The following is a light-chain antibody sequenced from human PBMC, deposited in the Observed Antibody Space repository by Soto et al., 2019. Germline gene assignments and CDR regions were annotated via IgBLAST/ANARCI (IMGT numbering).Light chain of an antibody. CDR1: NIGRKS. CDR2: YDS. V-gene: IGLV3-21*04. Sequence: SYELTQPPSVSVAPGKTARITCGGNNIGRKSVHWYQQKPGQAPVLVIYYDSDRPSGIPERFSGSNSGNTAPLTISRVEAGDEADYYCQVWDSSSDRDVVFGGGTKLTVL. CDR3: QVWDSSSDRDVV. J-gene: IGLJ2*01.